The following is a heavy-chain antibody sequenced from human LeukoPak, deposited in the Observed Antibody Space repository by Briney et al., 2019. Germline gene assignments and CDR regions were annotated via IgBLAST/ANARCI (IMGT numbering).Heavy chain of an antibody. D-gene: IGHD3-10*02. CDR2: ISSSSSYI. V-gene: IGHV3-21*01. CDR1: GFTFSSYS. J-gene: IGHJ4*02. Sequence: GGSLRLSCAASGFTFSSYSMNWVRQAPGKGLEWVSFISSSSSYIYYADSVKGRFTISRDNAKNSLYLQMNSLRAEDTAVYYCARGTMFPYYFDYWGQGTLVTVSS. CDR3: ARGTMFPYYFDY.